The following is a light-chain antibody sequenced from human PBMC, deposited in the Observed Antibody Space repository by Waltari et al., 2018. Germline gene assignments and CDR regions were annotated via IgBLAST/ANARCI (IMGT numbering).Light chain of an antibody. Sequence: DIEMSKSLCYVSAYVGERVTITCRASQGISNWLAWYQQKPGKAPKLLIYSASSLQSGVPSRFLVSGSGTDFTLTISSLQPEDFATYYCQQANSFPQLTFGGGTKVEIK. V-gene: IGKV1D-12*01. CDR1: QGISNW. CDR2: SAS. J-gene: IGKJ4*01. CDR3: QQANSFPQLT.